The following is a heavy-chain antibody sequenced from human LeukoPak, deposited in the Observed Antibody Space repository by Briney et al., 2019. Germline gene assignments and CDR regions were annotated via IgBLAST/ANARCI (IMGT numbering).Heavy chain of an antibody. CDR2: ISPSGSTI. CDR1: GFTFSSYE. D-gene: IGHD6-13*01. Sequence: GGSLRLSCAASGFTFSSYEMNWVRQAPGKGLEWVSYISPSGSTIYYADSVKGRFTISRDNAKDSVSLQMNSLRAEDTAVYFCARDRGISAGSDFDYWGQGTLVTVSS. J-gene: IGHJ4*02. CDR3: ARDRGISAGSDFDY. V-gene: IGHV3-48*03.